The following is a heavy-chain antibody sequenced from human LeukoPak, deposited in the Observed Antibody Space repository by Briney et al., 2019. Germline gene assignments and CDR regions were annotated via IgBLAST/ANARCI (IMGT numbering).Heavy chain of an antibody. Sequence: SETLSLTCTVSGGSISSSSYYWGWIRQPPGKGLEWIGSIYYSGSTYYNPSLKSRVTISVDTSKNQFSLKLSSVTAADTAVYYWARRHGEGGGFAPGGQGTLVTVS. J-gene: IGHJ5*02. V-gene: IGHV4-39*01. CDR3: ARRHGEGGGFAP. CDR1: GGSISSSSYY. CDR2: IYYSGST. D-gene: IGHD4-17*01.